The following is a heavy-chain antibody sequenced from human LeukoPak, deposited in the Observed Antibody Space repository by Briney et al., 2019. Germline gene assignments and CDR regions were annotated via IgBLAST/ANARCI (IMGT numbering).Heavy chain of an antibody. CDR3: ARGLWFGDENPPYFDY. V-gene: IGHV4-4*07. J-gene: IGHJ4*02. Sequence: SETLSLTCTVSGGSISNYYWSWIRQPAGKGLEWIGRFYTSGSTNYNPSLKSRVTILVDTSKNQFSLKLSSVTAADTAVYYCARGLWFGDENPPYFDYWGRGTLVTVSS. CDR2: FYTSGST. CDR1: GGSISNYY. D-gene: IGHD3-10*01.